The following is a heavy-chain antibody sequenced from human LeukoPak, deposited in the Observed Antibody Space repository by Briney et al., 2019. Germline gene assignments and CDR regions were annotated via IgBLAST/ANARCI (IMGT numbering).Heavy chain of an antibody. CDR3: ATVVTPDAFDY. J-gene: IGHJ4*02. CDR2: INPSSGGT. Sequence: ASVKVSCKASGYTFTGYYMHWVRQAPGQGLEWMGWINPSSGGTNYAQKFQGRVTMTRDTSISTAYMELSRLRSDDTAVYYCATVVTPDAFDYWGQGTLVTVSS. V-gene: IGHV1-2*02. CDR1: GYTFTGYY. D-gene: IGHD4-23*01.